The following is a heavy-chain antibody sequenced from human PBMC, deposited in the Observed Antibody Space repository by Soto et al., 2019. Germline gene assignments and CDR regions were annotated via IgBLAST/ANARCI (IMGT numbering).Heavy chain of an antibody. J-gene: IGHJ5*02. D-gene: IGHD2-15*01. V-gene: IGHV1-24*01. CDR1: GYTLTELS. Sequence: ASVKVSCQVSGYTLTELSMHWVRQAPGKGVEGMGGFDPEDGETIYAQKFQGRVTMTEDTSTDTAYMELSSLRSEDTAVYYCATGCSGGSCYSPRYNWFDPWGQETLVTVSS. CDR2: FDPEDGET. CDR3: ATGCSGGSCYSPRYNWFDP.